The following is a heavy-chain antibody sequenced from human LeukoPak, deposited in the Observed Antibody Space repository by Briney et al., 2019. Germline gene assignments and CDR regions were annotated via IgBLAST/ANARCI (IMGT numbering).Heavy chain of an antibody. J-gene: IGHJ3*02. Sequence: SQTLSLTCTVSGGSISSGSYYWSWIRQPAGKGLEWIGYIYYSGSTNYNPSLKSRVTISVDTSKNQFSLKLSSVTAADTAVYYCARGDMVVAAFDIWGQGTMVTVSS. CDR1: GGSISSGSYY. CDR2: IYYSGST. V-gene: IGHV4-61*10. CDR3: ARGDMVVAAFDI. D-gene: IGHD2-15*01.